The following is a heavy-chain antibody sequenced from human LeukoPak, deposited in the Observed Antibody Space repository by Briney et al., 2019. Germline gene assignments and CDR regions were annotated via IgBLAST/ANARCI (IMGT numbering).Heavy chain of an antibody. Sequence: GGSLRLSCAAPGFSFSDNYMDWVRQAPGKGLEWVGRIRNKANSYTTDYAASVRGRFTISRDDSKNSLFLEMNSLKPEDTAVYYCAREYYSRLDYWGQGTLVTVSS. CDR2: IRNKANSYTT. J-gene: IGHJ4*02. CDR3: AREYYSRLDY. D-gene: IGHD3-10*01. CDR1: GFSFSDNY. V-gene: IGHV3-72*01.